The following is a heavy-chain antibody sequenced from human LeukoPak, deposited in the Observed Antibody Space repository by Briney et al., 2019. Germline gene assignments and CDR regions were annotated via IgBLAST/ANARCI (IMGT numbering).Heavy chain of an antibody. CDR2: INPSSGST. D-gene: IGHD3-3*01. J-gene: IGHJ4*02. CDR1: GYTFTSYY. Sequence: ASVKVSCKASGYTFTSYYMHWVRQAPGQGLEWMGIINPSSGSTSYAQKFQGRVTMTRDTSTSTVYMELSSLRSEDTAVYYCARAPRGHFGVVIIRPPPSLDYWGQGTLVTVSS. V-gene: IGHV1-46*01. CDR3: ARAPRGHFGVVIIRPPPSLDY.